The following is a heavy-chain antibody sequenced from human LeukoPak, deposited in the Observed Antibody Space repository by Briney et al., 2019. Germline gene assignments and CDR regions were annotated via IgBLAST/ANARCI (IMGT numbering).Heavy chain of an antibody. CDR3: ARKLYCGGDCYPRPLDY. CDR2: IYPGDSDT. Sequence: GESLKISCKGSGYSFTSYWIGWVRQMPGKGLERMGIIYPGDSDTRYSPSFQGQVTISADKSISTAYLQWSSLKASDTAMYYCARKLYCGGDCYPRPLDYWGQGTLVTVSS. V-gene: IGHV5-51*01. D-gene: IGHD2-21*02. CDR1: GYSFTSYW. J-gene: IGHJ4*02.